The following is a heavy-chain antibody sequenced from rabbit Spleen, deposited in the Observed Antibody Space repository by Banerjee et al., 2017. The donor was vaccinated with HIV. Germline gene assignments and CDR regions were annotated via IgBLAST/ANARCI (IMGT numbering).Heavy chain of an antibody. V-gene: IGHV1S40*01. Sequence: QSLEESGGDLVKPGASLTLTCTASGFSFSSSYWICWVRQAPGKGLEWIACIYVGSGGGTKYPSWAKGRFTISKPSSTTVTLQMASLTVADTATYFCARAGEGGDGYLNLWGPGTLVTVS. CDR2: IYVGSGGGT. CDR1: GFSFSSSYW. J-gene: IGHJ4*01. CDR3: ARAGEGGDGYLNL. D-gene: IGHD5-1*01.